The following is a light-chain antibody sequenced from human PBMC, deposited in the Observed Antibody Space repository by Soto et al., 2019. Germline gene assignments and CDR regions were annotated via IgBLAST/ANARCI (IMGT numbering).Light chain of an antibody. V-gene: IGLV2-11*01. Sequence: LTQPRSVSGSPGQSVTISCTGTSSDVGGSNYVSWYQHPPGKAPKLMIYDVTKRPSGVPDRFSGSKSGNTASLTISGLQAEDEADYYCCSYAGNYTWIFGGGTQLTVL. CDR1: SSDVGGSNY. CDR2: DVT. CDR3: CSYAGNYTWI. J-gene: IGLJ2*01.